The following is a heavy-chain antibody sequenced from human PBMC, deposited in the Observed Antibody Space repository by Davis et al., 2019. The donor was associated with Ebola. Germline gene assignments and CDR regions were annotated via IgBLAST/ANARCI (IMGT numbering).Heavy chain of an antibody. CDR1: GITFSRYS. CDR2: ISSGSFTI. CDR3: ARWSILGQ. Sequence: GESLKISCAASGITFSRYSMNWVRQAPGKGLEWVAFISSGSFTIHYADSVKGRFNISRDNAKNSLFLQMNSLRDEDTAVYYCARWSILGQWGQGTLVTVSS. D-gene: IGHD3-3*01. J-gene: IGHJ4*02. V-gene: IGHV3-48*02.